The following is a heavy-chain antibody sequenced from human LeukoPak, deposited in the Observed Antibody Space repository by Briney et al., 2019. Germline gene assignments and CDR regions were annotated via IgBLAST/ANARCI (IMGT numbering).Heavy chain of an antibody. CDR2: IKSKAHGGTT. V-gene: IGHV3-49*03. D-gene: IGHD5-24*01. Sequence: GRSLRLSCTVSGLTFGDYAMSWFRPAPGRGVAWVGFIKSKAHGGTTQYAASVKGRLTISRHDSKSIAYLQMNRLKIEDTAVYDCTRDSLEMTTGNSGYYYGVDVWGQGTRVTVSS. J-gene: IGHJ6*02. CDR3: TRDSLEMTTGNSGYYYGVDV. CDR1: GLTFGDYA.